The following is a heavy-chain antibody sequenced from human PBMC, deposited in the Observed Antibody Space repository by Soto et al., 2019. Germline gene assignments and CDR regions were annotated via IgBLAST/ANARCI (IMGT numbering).Heavy chain of an antibody. CDR2: INHSGST. J-gene: IGHJ4*02. V-gene: IGHV4-34*01. CDR3: ARVVRGGVIDY. D-gene: IGHD3-16*02. CDR1: GGSFSGYY. Sequence: PSETLSLTCAVYGGSFSGYYWSWIRQPPGKGLEWIGEINHSGSTNYNPSLKSRVTISVDTSKNQFSLKLSSVTAADTAVYYCARVVRGGVIDYWGQGTLVTVSS.